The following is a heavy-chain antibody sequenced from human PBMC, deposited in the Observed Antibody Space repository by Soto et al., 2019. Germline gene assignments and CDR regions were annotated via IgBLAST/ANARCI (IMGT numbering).Heavy chain of an antibody. D-gene: IGHD1-26*01. CDR3: ARDSIPGANYPKFFDF. V-gene: IGHV1-3*01. Sequence: QVQLVQSGAEVKKPGASVKVSCKASGYTFTNYAIHWVRQAPGQRLEWMGWINAGNGNTKYSQNFQDSVTITRDTSATTAYMELRSLRSEDTAVYYCARDSIPGANYPKFFDFWGQGTLVTVSS. J-gene: IGHJ4*02. CDR1: GYTFTNYA. CDR2: INAGNGNT.